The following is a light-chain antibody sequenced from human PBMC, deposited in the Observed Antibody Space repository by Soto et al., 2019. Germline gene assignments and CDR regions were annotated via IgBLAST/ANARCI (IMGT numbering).Light chain of an antibody. CDR2: AAS. J-gene: IGKJ1*01. CDR1: QTIMTY. V-gene: IGKV1-39*01. Sequence: DIQMTQSPSSLSASVGDEVTITCRASQTIMTYLNWYQLKPGKPPRLLIYAASSLQSGVPSRFSGSGSGIDFTLTISSLQPEDFATYSCQQSYNSPQTFGRGTKVGIK. CDR3: QQSYNSPQT.